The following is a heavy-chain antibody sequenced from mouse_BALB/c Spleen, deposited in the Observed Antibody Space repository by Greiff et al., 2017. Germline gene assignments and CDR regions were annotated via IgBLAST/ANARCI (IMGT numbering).Heavy chain of an antibody. CDR2: ISYSGST. CDR3: ARYGGNYVPYYFDY. CDR1: GDSITSGY. V-gene: IGHV3-8*02. D-gene: IGHD2-1*01. Sequence: EVKLQESGPSLVKPSQTLSLTCSVTGDSITSGYWNWIRKFPGNKLEYMGYISYSGSTYYNPSLKSRISITRNTSKNQYYLQLNSVTTEDTATYYCARYGGNYVPYYFDYWGQGTTLTVSS. J-gene: IGHJ2*01.